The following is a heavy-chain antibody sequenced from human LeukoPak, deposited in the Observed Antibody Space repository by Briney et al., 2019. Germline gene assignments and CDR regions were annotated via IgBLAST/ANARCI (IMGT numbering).Heavy chain of an antibody. D-gene: IGHD6-19*01. Sequence: PGGSLRLSCAASGFTFSSNAMHWVRQAPGKGLEWVSAISGSGGSTYYADSVKGRFTISRDNSKNTLYLQMNSLRAEDTAVYYCAKDISGWYGSFAFDIWGQGTMVTVSS. CDR1: GFTFSSNA. CDR3: AKDISGWYGSFAFDI. J-gene: IGHJ3*02. V-gene: IGHV3-23*01. CDR2: ISGSGGST.